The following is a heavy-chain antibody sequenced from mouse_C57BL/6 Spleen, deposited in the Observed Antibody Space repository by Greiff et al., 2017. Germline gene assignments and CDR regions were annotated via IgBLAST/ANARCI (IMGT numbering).Heavy chain of an antibody. D-gene: IGHD2-1*01. CDR1: GYTFTSYW. CDR2: IYPGSGST. J-gene: IGHJ4*01. Sequence: QVQLKQPGAELVKPGASVKMSCKASGYTFTSYWITWVKQRPGQGLEWIGDIYPGSGSTNYNEKFKSKATLTVDTSSSTAYMQLSSLTSEDSAVYYCARERFYGNYYAMDYWGQGTSVTVSS. CDR3: ARERFYGNYYAMDY. V-gene: IGHV1-55*01.